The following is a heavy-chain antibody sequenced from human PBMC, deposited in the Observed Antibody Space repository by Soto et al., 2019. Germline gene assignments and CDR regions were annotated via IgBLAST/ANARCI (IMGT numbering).Heavy chain of an antibody. CDR2: ISSNGGST. D-gene: IGHD6-6*01. J-gene: IGHJ5*02. Sequence: GGPLRLSCSAFGFTFSSYAMHRVLQAPGKGLEYVSAISSNGGSTYYADSVKGRFTISRDNSKNTLYLQMSSLRAEDTAVYYCVKDFTARPYWFDPWGQGTLVTVSS. CDR3: VKDFTARPYWFDP. V-gene: IGHV3-64D*06. CDR1: GFTFSSYA.